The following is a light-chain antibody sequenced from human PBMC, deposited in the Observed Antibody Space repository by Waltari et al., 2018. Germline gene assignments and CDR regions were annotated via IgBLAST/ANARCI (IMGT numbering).Light chain of an antibody. CDR1: QSISSC. CDR3: QKYVKNPGT. V-gene: IGKV1-5*03. Sequence: DIQMTQSPSTLSASVGDRVPITCRASQSISSCLAWFKQKPGKAPKILISKASNLETGVPLRFGGSVSGTEFTLTISSLQPDDFATYYCQKYVKNPGTFGQGTKVEIK. CDR2: KAS. J-gene: IGKJ1*01.